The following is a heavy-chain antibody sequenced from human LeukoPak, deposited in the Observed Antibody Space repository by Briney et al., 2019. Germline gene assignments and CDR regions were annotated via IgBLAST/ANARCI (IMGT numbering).Heavy chain of an antibody. CDR3: TRYSNYGLDY. V-gene: IGHV3-73*01. D-gene: IGHD4-11*01. CDR1: GFTFSSYA. CDR2: IRSKANSYAT. J-gene: IGHJ4*02. Sequence: PGGSLRLSCAASGFTFSSYAMSWVRQASGKGLEWVGRIRSKANSYATAYAASVKGRFTISRDDSKNTAYLQMNSLKTEDTAVYYCTRYSNYGLDYWGQGTLVTVSS.